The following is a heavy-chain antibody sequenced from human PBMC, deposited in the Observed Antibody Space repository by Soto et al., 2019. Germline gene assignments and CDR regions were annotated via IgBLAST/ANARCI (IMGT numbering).Heavy chain of an antibody. CDR2: ISYDGSNK. Sequence: PGGSLRFSCAASGFTFGSYGMHWVRQAPGKGLEWVAVISYDGSNKYYADSVKGRFTISRDNSKNTLYLQMNSLRAEDTAVYDCAKDIGILTGCMYYFDCWGQGTRVAVAS. CDR1: GFTFGSYG. D-gene: IGHD3-9*01. J-gene: IGHJ4*02. CDR3: AKDIGILTGCMYYFDC. V-gene: IGHV3-30*18.